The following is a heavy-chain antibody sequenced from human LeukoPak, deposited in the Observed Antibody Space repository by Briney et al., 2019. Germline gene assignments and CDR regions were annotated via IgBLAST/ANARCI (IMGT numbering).Heavy chain of an antibody. V-gene: IGHV4-34*01. CDR3: ARAPRIAAAGIFDY. CDR2: INHSGST. D-gene: IGHD6-13*01. J-gene: IGHJ4*02. Sequence: PSETLSLTCAVYGGSFSGYYWSWIRQPPGKGLEWIGEINHSGSTNYNPSLKSRVTISVDTSKNQFSLKPSSVTAADTAVYYCARAPRIAAAGIFDYWGQGTLVTVSS. CDR1: GGSFSGYY.